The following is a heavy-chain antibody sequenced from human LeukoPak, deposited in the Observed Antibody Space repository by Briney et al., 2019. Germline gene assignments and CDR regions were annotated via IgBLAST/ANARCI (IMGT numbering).Heavy chain of an antibody. D-gene: IGHD3-10*01. CDR2: IATANGNT. V-gene: IGHV1-3*03. Sequence: GASVKVPCKASASTFSTYAIHWVRQAPGQGLEWMGWIATANGNTRYSQRFQDRVTITRDTSASTVYMELRGLRSEDMALYYCARERYYRIGRFDRAYLDDWGQGTLVTVSS. J-gene: IGHJ4*02. CDR1: ASTFSTYA. CDR3: ARERYYRIGRFDRAYLDD.